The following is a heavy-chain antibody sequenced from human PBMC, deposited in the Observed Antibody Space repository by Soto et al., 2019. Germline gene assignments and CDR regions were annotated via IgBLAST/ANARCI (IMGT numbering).Heavy chain of an antibody. CDR3: ARGRWRYQLLGDYYYGMDV. V-gene: IGHV4-30-4*01. CDR2: IYYSGST. D-gene: IGHD2-2*01. J-gene: IGHJ6*02. CDR1: GGSISSGDYD. Sequence: SETLSLTCTVSGGSISSGDYDWSWLRQPPGKGLEWIGYIYYSGSTYYNPSLNSRGTISVDTSKNQSSLRLSSVTAADTAVYYSARGRWRYQLLGDYYYGMDVWGQGTTVTVSS.